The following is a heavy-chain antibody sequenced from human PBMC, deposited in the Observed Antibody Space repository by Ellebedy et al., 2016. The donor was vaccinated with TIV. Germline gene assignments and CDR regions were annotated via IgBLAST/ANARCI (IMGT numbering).Heavy chain of an antibody. V-gene: IGHV3-23*01. CDR1: GFTFSSYS. CDR3: AKGANFDY. J-gene: IGHJ4*02. Sequence: PGGSLRLSCAASGFTFSSYSMSWVRQAPGRGLEWVSKNSARGDTAYYADSVKGRFTITRDNSKNTLYLQMNSLTVEDTAVYYCAKGANFDYWGQGTLVTVSS. CDR2: NSARGDTA.